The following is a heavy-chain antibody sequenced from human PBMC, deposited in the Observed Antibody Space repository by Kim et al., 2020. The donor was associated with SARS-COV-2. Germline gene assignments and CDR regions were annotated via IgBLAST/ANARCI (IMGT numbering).Heavy chain of an antibody. V-gene: IGHV1-18*01. D-gene: IGHD1-26*01. CDR3: AIGVGATPFDP. J-gene: IGHJ5*02. Sequence: NTNYTQKIQDKVTMTTDTSTSTAYMAVRSLRADDTAVYYCAIGVGATPFDPWGQGTLVTVSS. CDR2: NT.